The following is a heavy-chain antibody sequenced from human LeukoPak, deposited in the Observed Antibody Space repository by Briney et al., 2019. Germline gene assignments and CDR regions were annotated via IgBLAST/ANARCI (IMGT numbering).Heavy chain of an antibody. D-gene: IGHD3-10*01. Sequence: ASVKVSCKASGYTFTDYYMHWVRQAPGQGLEWMGRINPNSGGTNYAQKFQGRVTMTRDTSISTAYMELSRLRSDDTAVYYCARGGDYYGSGNYPGDYWGQGTLVTVSS. J-gene: IGHJ4*02. CDR1: GYTFTDYY. CDR3: ARGGDYYGSGNYPGDY. CDR2: INPNSGGT. V-gene: IGHV1-2*06.